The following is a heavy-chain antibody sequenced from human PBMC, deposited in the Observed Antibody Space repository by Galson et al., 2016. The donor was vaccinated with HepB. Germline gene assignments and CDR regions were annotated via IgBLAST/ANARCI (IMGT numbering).Heavy chain of an antibody. CDR3: ARRVTGDFDL. CDR2: IIPILGIA. CDR1: GGTFSNYA. D-gene: IGHD7-27*01. J-gene: IGHJ2*01. V-gene: IGHV1-69*10. Sequence: SVKVSCKASGGTFSNYAISWVRQAPGQGLEWMGGIIPILGIANYAQKFQGRVTITADKSTSTAYMELSSLRSEDTAVYYCARRVTGDFDLGGRGTLVSVSS.